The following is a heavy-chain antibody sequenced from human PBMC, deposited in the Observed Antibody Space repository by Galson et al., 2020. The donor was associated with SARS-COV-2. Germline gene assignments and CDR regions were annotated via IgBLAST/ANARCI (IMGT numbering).Heavy chain of an antibody. CDR3: ARTPNYYDSSGYYPHAFDI. Sequence: SGPTLVKPTQTLTLTCTFSGFSLSTSGMCVSWIRQPPGKAMEWLALIAWDDDKYYSTSLKTRLTISKDTSKNQVVLTMTNMDPVDTATYYCARTPNYYDSSGYYPHAFDIWGQGTMVTVSS. J-gene: IGHJ3*02. D-gene: IGHD3-22*01. CDR2: IAWDDDK. CDR1: GFSLSTSGMC. V-gene: IGHV2-70*01.